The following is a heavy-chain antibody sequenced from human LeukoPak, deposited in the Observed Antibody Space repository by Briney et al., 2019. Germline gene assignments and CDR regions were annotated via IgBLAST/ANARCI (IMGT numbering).Heavy chain of an antibody. V-gene: IGHV3-30-3*01. CDR3: ARASGWTPDAEYFQH. CDR1: GFTFSSYA. J-gene: IGHJ1*01. D-gene: IGHD6-19*01. Sequence: PGGSLRLSCAASGFTFSSYAMHWVRQAPGKGLEWVAVILYDGSNKYYADSVKGRFTISRDNSKNTLYLQMNSLRAEDTAVYYCARASGWTPDAEYFQHWGQGTLVTVSS. CDR2: ILYDGSNK.